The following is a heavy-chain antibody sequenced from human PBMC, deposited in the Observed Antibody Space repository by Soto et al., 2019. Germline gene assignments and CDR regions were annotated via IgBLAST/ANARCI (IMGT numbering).Heavy chain of an antibody. CDR3: AREGSGPYYYCGMDV. D-gene: IGHD6-25*01. CDR2: ISAYNGDT. V-gene: IGHV1-18*01. J-gene: IGHJ6*02. CDR1: GYTFTTYG. Sequence: VQLVQSGDEVKKPGASVKVSCKASGYTFTTYGISWVRQAPGQGLEWMGWISAYNGDTKYAQNVQDRVSMTTDTPTSTAYMELRSLRSDATAVYYCAREGSGPYYYCGMDVWGQGTTVTVSS.